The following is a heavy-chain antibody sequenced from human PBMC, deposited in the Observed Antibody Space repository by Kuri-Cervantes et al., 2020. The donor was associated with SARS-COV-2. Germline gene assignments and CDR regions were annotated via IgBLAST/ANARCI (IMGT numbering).Heavy chain of an antibody. CDR2: ISSSSSYI. Sequence: GESLKISCAASGFTFSSYSMNWVRQAPGKGLEWVSSISSSSSYIYYADSVKGRFTISRDNAENSLYLQMNSLRAEDTAVYYCTRDRLDFWNGFDGDYFDSWGQGTLVTVSS. CDR3: TRDRLDFWNGFDGDYFDS. J-gene: IGHJ4*02. V-gene: IGHV3-21*04. CDR1: GFTFSSYS. D-gene: IGHD3-3*01.